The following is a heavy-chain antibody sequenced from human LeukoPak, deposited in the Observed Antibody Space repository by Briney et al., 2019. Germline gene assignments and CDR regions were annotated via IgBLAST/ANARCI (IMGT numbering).Heavy chain of an antibody. V-gene: IGHV4-61*02. J-gene: IGHJ6*04. Sequence: SETLSLTCTVSGGSISTSGYYWSWIRQPAGKGLEWIGRVYASGSANYSPSLKSRVTISRDTSKNQFSLTLTSVTAADTAVYYCARGRGRFLAVWGKGTTVTVSS. CDR1: GGSISTSGYY. CDR2: VYASGSA. CDR3: ARGRGRFLAV. D-gene: IGHD3-3*01.